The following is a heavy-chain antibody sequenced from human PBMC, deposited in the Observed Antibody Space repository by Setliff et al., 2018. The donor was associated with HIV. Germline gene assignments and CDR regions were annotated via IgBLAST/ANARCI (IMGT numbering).Heavy chain of an antibody. CDR2: IYYSGST. Sequence: FETLSLTCTVSGGSITTSTFYWGWIRQPPGKGLEWIGSIYYSGSTYYNPSLKSRLTITQHTSKNHFSLKLTSVTAADTAVYYCARGGRSTVATWAWFDPWGQGTLVTVSS. D-gene: IGHD5-12*01. CDR3: ARGGRSTVATWAWFDP. V-gene: IGHV4-39*02. CDR1: GGSITTSTFY. J-gene: IGHJ5*02.